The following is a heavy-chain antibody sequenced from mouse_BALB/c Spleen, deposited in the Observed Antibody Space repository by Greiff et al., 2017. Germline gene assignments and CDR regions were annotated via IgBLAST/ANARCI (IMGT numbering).Heavy chain of an antibody. V-gene: IGHV14-4*02. CDR2: IDPENGDT. CDR1: GFNIKDYY. D-gene: IGHD3-1*01. Sequence: EVQLQQSGAELVRSGASVKLSCTASGFNIKDYYMHWVKQRPEQGLEWIGWIDPENGDTEYAPKFQGKATMTADTSSNTAYLQLSSLTSEDTAVYYCNARGYGYFDYWGQGTTLTVSS. CDR3: NARGYGYFDY. J-gene: IGHJ2*01.